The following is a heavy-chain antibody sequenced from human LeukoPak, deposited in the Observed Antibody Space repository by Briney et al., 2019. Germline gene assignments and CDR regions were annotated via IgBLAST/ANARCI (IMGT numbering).Heavy chain of an antibody. V-gene: IGHV1-46*01. CDR1: GYTFTSCY. CDR2: INPSGGST. CDR3: ARDYIAAAGTLDY. D-gene: IGHD6-13*01. J-gene: IGHJ4*02. Sequence: ASVKVSCKASGYTFTSCYMHWVRQAPGQGFEWMGIINPSGGSTSYAQKFQGRVTMTRDTSTSTVYMELSSLRSEDTAVYYCARDYIAAAGTLDYWGQGTLVTVSS.